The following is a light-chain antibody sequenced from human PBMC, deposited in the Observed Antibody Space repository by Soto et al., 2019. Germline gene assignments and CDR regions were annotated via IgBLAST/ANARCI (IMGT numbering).Light chain of an antibody. CDR1: SSDVGGYKY. CDR3: SSYTSSSSYV. J-gene: IGLJ1*01. V-gene: IGLV2-14*03. CDR2: DVT. Sequence: QSALTQPASVSGSPGQSITISCTGTSSDVGGYKYVSWYQHHPDKAPKLILYDVTDRPSGISNRFPGSKSGNTASLTISGLQAEDEADYYCSSYTSSSSYVFGTGTKVTVL.